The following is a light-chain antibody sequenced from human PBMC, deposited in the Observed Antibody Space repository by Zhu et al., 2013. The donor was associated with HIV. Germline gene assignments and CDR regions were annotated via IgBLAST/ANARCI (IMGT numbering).Light chain of an antibody. CDR3: QQYGFSPRT. CDR1: QSISATF. J-gene: IGKJ2*02. CDR2: DSS. V-gene: IGKV3-20*01. Sequence: PGERATLSCRASQSISATFLAWYQQHPGRPPRLLIYDSSKRATGIPDRFTGSGSGTDFALTITGLEAEDFAVYYCQQYGFSPRTFGQGTKLE.